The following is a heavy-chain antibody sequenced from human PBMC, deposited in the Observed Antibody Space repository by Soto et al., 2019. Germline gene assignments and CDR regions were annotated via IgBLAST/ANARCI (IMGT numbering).Heavy chain of an antibody. CDR2: ISYDGSNK. CDR1: GFSFSSYG. J-gene: IGHJ6*02. D-gene: IGHD3-22*01. V-gene: IGHV3-30*03. CDR3: ARVLYRCGYDRYVKSV. Sequence: RVSLRLSRAASGFSFSSYGIHWVREAPGKGLEWVAVISYDGSNKYYADSVKGRFTISRDNSKNTLYLQMNSLRAEDTAVYYCARVLYRCGYDRYVKSVSGQRT.